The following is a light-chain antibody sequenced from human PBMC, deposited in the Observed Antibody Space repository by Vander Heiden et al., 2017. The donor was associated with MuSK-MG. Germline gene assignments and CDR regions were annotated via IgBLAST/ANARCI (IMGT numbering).Light chain of an antibody. J-gene: IGKJ2*01. CDR1: QGISGY. Sequence: IQVTPSPSFLSASVGDSVTISCRVSQGISGYLNWYQQKPGEAPKLLIYAAANLLTGVTPRFSGSGSGTDFTLAIRSVQPEDVATYYCQQSYSTPYTFGQGTNLDIK. CDR2: AAA. V-gene: IGKV1-39*01. CDR3: QQSYSTPYT.